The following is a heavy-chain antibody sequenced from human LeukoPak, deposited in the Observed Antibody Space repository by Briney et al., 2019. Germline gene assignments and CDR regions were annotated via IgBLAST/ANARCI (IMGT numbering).Heavy chain of an antibody. D-gene: IGHD3-22*01. Sequence: SETLSLTCTVSGYSISSGYYWGWIRQPPGKGLEWIGSIYHSGSTNYNPSLKSRVTISVDTSKNQFSLKLSSVTAADTAVYFCARGPYSYDSSGAFDIWGQGTMVTVSS. V-gene: IGHV4-38-2*02. CDR3: ARGPYSYDSSGAFDI. CDR2: IYHSGST. CDR1: GYSISSGYY. J-gene: IGHJ3*02.